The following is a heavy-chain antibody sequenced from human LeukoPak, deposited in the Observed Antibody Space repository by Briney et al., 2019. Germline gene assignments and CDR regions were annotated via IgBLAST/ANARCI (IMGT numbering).Heavy chain of an antibody. J-gene: IGHJ5*02. CDR1: GGSISSYC. CDR2: IYTSGST. Sequence: SGTLSLTCAVSGGSISSYCRSWIRQPPGKGLEWIGRIYTSGSTNYNPSLKSRVTMSVDTSKNQFSLKLSSVTAADKAVYYCSRDQYYYYSSGSRWFDPWGQGTLVTVSS. V-gene: IGHV4-4*07. CDR3: SRDQYYYYSSGSRWFDP. D-gene: IGHD3-22*01.